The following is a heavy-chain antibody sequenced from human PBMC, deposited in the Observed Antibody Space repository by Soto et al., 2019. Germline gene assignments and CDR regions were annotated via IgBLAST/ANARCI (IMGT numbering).Heavy chain of an antibody. D-gene: IGHD3-16*01. Sequence: PGGSLRLSCAASGFTFSSYWMYWVRQVPGKGLVWVSRINSDGSSTSYADSVKGRFTISRDNAKNTLYLQMNSLRAEDTAVYYCTRGYDYVRGVYWGQGTLVTVSS. CDR1: GFTFSSYW. CDR3: TRGYDYVRGVY. CDR2: INSDGSST. V-gene: IGHV3-74*01. J-gene: IGHJ4*02.